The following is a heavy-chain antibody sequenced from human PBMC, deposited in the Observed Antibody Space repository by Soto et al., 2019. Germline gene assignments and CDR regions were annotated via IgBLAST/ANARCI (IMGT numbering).Heavy chain of an antibody. D-gene: IGHD2-8*01. J-gene: IGHJ2*01. CDR1: GFTFSSYG. CDR3: AKEMYAVSSPWYFDL. V-gene: IGHV3-30*18. Sequence: QAQLVESGGGVVQPGGSLRLSCAASGFTFSSYGIQWVRQAPGKGLEWMAVISYDGTAKHYADSVKGRFTIYRDNSMDTVYLQMISLRPEDTAVYYCAKEMYAVSSPWYFDLWGRGTLVTVSS. CDR2: ISYDGTAK.